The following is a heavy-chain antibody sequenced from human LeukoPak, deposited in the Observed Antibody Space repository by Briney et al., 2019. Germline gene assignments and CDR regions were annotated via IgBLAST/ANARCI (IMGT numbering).Heavy chain of an antibody. Sequence: SETLSLTCTVSGGSISSYYWSWIRQPPGKGLEWIGYIYYSGSTNYNPSLKSRVTISVDTSKNQFSLKLSSVTAADTAVYYCARYDFWSGQKMFDYWGQGTLVTVSS. V-gene: IGHV4-59*08. CDR1: GGSISSYY. D-gene: IGHD3-3*01. CDR3: ARYDFWSGQKMFDY. J-gene: IGHJ4*02. CDR2: IYYSGST.